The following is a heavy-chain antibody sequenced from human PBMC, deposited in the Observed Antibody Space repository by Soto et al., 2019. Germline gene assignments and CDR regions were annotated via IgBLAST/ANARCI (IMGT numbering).Heavy chain of an antibody. CDR1: GGSMRNYF. CDR3: AAGEASSRNLAPYYLDF. CDR2: IHYSGTT. J-gene: IGHJ4*02. V-gene: IGHV4-59*01. Sequence: SETLSLTCTVSGGSMRNYFWTWIRQPPGKGLEWIGYIHYSGTTSSFPSYNPSLRSRVTISEDTSKTQFSLKLLSVTTADTAVYFCAAGEASSRNLAPYYLDFWGQGTLVTVSS. D-gene: IGHD6-13*01.